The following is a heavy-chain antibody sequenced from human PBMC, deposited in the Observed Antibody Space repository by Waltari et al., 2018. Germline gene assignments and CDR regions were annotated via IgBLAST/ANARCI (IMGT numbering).Heavy chain of an antibody. J-gene: IGHJ4*02. CDR3: ARGAGTEDYFDY. CDR2: ISYDGSNK. D-gene: IGHD1-1*01. V-gene: IGHV3-30-3*01. Sequence: QVQLVESGGGVVQPGRSLRLSCAASGFTFSSYAMHWLRQAPGKGLEWLAVISYDGSNKYYAESVKGRFTISRDNSKNTLYLQKNSLRAEDTAVYYCARGAGTEDYFDYWGQGTLVTVSS. CDR1: GFTFSSYA.